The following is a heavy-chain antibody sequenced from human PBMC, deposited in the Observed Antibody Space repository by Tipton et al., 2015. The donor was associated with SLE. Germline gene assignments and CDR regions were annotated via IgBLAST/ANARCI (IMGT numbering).Heavy chain of an antibody. Sequence: TLSLTCTVSAYSITNGYYWGWIRQPPGKGLEWIGSIYHSGSTYYNPSLKSRVTISVDTSKNQFSLKLSSVTAADTAVYYCARGHERHYDSPNFDIWGQGTMVTVSS. CDR1: AYSITNGYY. CDR2: IYHSGST. D-gene: IGHD5-12*01. J-gene: IGHJ3*02. CDR3: ARGHERHYDSPNFDI. V-gene: IGHV4-38-2*02.